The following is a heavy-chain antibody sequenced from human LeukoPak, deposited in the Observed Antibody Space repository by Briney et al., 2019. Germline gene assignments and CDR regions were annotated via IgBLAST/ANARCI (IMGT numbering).Heavy chain of an antibody. D-gene: IGHD1-1*01. CDR3: ARDQDPVRGINYFDY. CDR1: GYTFTSYY. Sequence: ASVKVSCKASGYTFTSYYMHWVRQAPGQGLEWMGIVNPSGGSTSYAQKFQGRVTMTRDTSTSTVYMELSSLRSEDTAVYYCARDQDPVRGINYFDYWGQGTLVTVSS. CDR2: VNPSGGST. V-gene: IGHV1-46*01. J-gene: IGHJ4*02.